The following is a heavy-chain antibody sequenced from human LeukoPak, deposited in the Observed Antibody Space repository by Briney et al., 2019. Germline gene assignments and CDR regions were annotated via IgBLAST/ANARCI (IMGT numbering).Heavy chain of an antibody. CDR2: MNPNTGNA. CDR3: ARCTGGDCGGAFDM. J-gene: IGHJ3*02. V-gene: IGHV1-8*01. D-gene: IGHD2-21*02. Sequence: ASVKVSCKTSGNTFTSYDINWLRQATGQGLEWMGWMNPNTGNADSAQKFQGRVTMTSNISTSTAYMELSSLRSEDTALYYCARCTGGDCGGAFDMWGQGTMVTVSS. CDR1: GNTFTSYD.